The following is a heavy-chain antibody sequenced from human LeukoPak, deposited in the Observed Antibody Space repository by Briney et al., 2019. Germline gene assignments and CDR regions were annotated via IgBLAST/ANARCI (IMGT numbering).Heavy chain of an antibody. V-gene: IGHV3-30*02. CDR2: IRYDGSNK. J-gene: IGHJ4*02. CDR1: GFTFSSYG. D-gene: IGHD3-22*01. Sequence: GGSLRLSCAASGFTFSSYGMHWVRQAPGNGLEWVAFIRYDGSNKYFADSVKGRFTISRDTSKNTLYLQMNSLTAEDTAVYYCAKGRYYDRSGYPIDYWGQGTLVTVSS. CDR3: AKGRYYDRSGYPIDY.